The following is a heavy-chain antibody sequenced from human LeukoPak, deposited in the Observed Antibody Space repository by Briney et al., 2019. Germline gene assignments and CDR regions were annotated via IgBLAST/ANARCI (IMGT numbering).Heavy chain of an antibody. Sequence: SQTLSLTCTVSGGSISSGGYYWSWIRQHPGKGLEWIGYIYYSGSTYYNPSLKSRVTISVDTSRNQFSLKLSSVTAADTAVYYCARDSDGGLDYWGQGTLVTVSS. D-gene: IGHD5-24*01. CDR3: ARDSDGGLDY. J-gene: IGHJ4*02. V-gene: IGHV4-31*03. CDR2: IYYSGST. CDR1: GGSISSGGYY.